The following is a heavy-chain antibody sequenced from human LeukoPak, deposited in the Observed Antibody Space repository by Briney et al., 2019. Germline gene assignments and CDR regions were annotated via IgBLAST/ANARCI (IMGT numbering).Heavy chain of an antibody. Sequence: SLRLSCAAPGFTFDDYAMHWVRQAPGKGLEWVSGISWNSGSIGYADSVKGRFTISRDNAKNSLYLQMNSLRAEDTALYYCAKDVGGSHAFDIWGQGTMATVSS. CDR3: AKDVGGSHAFDI. D-gene: IGHD3-3*01. CDR2: ISWNSGSI. J-gene: IGHJ3*02. V-gene: IGHV3-9*01. CDR1: GFTFDDYA.